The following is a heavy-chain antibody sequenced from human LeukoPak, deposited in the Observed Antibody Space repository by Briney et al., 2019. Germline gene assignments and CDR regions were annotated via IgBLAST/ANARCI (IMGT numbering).Heavy chain of an antibody. Sequence: GGSLRLSCAASGFTFSSYWMSWVRQAPGKGLEWVANTKQDGGEKYYVDSVKGRFTISRDNAKNSLYLQMNSLRAEDTAVYYCARSRYSDAFDIWGQGTMVTVSS. CDR1: GFTFSSYW. CDR3: ARSRYSDAFDI. D-gene: IGHD2-15*01. CDR2: TKQDGGEK. V-gene: IGHV3-7*03. J-gene: IGHJ3*02.